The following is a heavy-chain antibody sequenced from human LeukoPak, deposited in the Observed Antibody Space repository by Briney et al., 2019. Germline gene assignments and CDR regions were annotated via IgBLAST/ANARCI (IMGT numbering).Heavy chain of an antibody. D-gene: IGHD1-7*01. CDR1: GFPVSNYR. Sequence: GGSVRLYCAASGFPVSNYRVLWVRQAPGKGLVWVSRINRDGSPINYADSEKGRFTISRDNAKNTLYLQTNSLRAEDTAVYYCATAGNYRFDYWGQGTLVTVSS. J-gene: IGHJ4*02. V-gene: IGHV3-74*01. CDR2: INRDGSPI. CDR3: ATAGNYRFDY.